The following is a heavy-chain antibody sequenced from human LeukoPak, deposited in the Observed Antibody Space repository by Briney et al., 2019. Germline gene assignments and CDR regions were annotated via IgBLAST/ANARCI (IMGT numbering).Heavy chain of an antibody. Sequence: VASVKVSCKASGYTFTSYGISWVRQAPGQGLEWMGWISAYNGNTNYAQKLQGRVTTTTDTSTSTAYMELRSLRSDDTAVYYCARDKYSSGDYYFDYWGQGTLVTVSS. CDR1: GYTFTSYG. D-gene: IGHD3-22*01. CDR3: ARDKYSSGDYYFDY. CDR2: ISAYNGNT. J-gene: IGHJ4*02. V-gene: IGHV1-18*01.